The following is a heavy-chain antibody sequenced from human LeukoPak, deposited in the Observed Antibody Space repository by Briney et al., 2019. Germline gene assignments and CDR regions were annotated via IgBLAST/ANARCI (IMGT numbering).Heavy chain of an antibody. D-gene: IGHD3-10*01. Sequence: PGGSLRLSCAASGFTVSSDYMTWVRQSPGKGLEWVSVIYSGGSTYYADSVKGRFTISRDNAKNSLYLQMNSLRAEDTAVYYCASRFGMVRGFDYWGQGTLVTVSS. CDR3: ASRFGMVRGFDY. V-gene: IGHV3-53*01. CDR2: IYSGGST. CDR1: GFTVSSDY. J-gene: IGHJ4*02.